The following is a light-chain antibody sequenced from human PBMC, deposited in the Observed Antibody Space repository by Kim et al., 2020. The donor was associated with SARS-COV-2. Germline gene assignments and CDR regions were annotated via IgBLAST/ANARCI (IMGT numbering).Light chain of an antibody. CDR1: QSNSTW. CDR3: QQYDTYHT. Sequence: DIQMTQSPSTLSASVGDRVTITCRASQSNSTWLAWYQQKPGKAPKLLIYKASSLESGVPSRFSGSGSGTEFTLTINSLQPDDFATYYCQQYDTYHTFGQGTKLEIK. CDR2: KAS. V-gene: IGKV1-5*03. J-gene: IGKJ2*01.